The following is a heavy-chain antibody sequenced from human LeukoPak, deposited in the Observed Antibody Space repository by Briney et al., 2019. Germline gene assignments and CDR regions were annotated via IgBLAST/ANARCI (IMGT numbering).Heavy chain of an antibody. CDR3: ARSTSIAARQGYYYYMDV. D-gene: IGHD6-6*01. Sequence: ASVKVSCKASGYTFTSYYIHWVRQAPGQGLEWMGIINPSGGSTSYAQKFQGRVTMTRDTSTSTVYMELSSLRSEDTAVYYCARSTSIAARQGYYYYMDVWGKGTTVTVSS. J-gene: IGHJ6*03. CDR2: INPSGGST. CDR1: GYTFTSYY. V-gene: IGHV1-46*01.